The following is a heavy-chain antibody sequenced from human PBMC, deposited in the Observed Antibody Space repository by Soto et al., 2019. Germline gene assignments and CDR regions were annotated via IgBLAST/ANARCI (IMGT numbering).Heavy chain of an antibody. CDR1: GFTFSSYA. CDR2: ISVSDGRT. CDR3: AKGISAYNASLDH. Sequence: GGSLRLSCSASGFTFSSYAMNWVRQAPGKGLEWVSVISVSDGRTYYADSVKGRFTISRDNSKNTLYLQMNSLRAADTAVYYCAKGISAYNASLDHWGQGTRVTVSS. J-gene: IGHJ4*02. V-gene: IGHV3-23*01. D-gene: IGHD1-20*01.